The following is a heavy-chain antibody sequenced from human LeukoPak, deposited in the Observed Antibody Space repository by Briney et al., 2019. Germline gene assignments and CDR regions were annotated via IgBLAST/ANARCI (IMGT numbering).Heavy chain of an antibody. Sequence: ASVKVSCKASGYTFTCYYMHWVRQAPGQGLEWMGWINPNSGGTNYAQKFQGRVTMTRDTSISTAYMELSRLRSDDTAVYYCSRVIAAAPQRDLGYWGQGTLVTVSS. CDR1: GYTFTCYY. J-gene: IGHJ4*02. D-gene: IGHD6-13*01. CDR3: SRVIAAAPQRDLGY. V-gene: IGHV1-2*02. CDR2: INPNSGGT.